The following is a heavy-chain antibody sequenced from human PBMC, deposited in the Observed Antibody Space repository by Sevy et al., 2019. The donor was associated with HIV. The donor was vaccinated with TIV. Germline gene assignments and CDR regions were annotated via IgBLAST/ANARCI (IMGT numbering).Heavy chain of an antibody. V-gene: IGHV4-59*01. CDR1: GGSISAYH. CDR3: ARAPPVRSGDDSLNWFDP. J-gene: IGHJ5*02. CDR2: IHYTGTT. D-gene: IGHD5-12*01. Sequence: SETLSLTCTVSGGSISAYHWSWIRQPPGKGLEYIGYIHYTGTTNYNPSLKSRVTISVDTSKNQFSLKLGSVTAAETALYYCARAPPVRSGDDSLNWFDPWGQGTLVTVSS.